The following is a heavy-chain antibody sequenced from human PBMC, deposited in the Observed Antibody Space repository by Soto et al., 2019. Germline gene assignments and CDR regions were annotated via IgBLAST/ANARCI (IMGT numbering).Heavy chain of an antibody. CDR3: AKDPGDYPSDYFDY. D-gene: IGHD4-17*01. J-gene: IGHJ4*02. CDR1: GFTFSSYA. Sequence: EVQLLESGGGLVQPGGSLRLSCAASGFTFSSYAMSWVRQAPGKGLEWVSAISGSGFSTYYADSVKGRFTVSRDTSKNPLFLQMNSLRAADPAVYYCAKDPGDYPSDYFDYWGQGTLVNVSS. V-gene: IGHV3-23*01. CDR2: ISGSGFST.